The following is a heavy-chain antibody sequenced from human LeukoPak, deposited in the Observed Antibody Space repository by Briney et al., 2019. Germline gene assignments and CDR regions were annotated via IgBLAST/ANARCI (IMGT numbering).Heavy chain of an antibody. Sequence: GESLKISCKGSGYRFTSYWIGWVRQMPGKGLEWMGIIYPGDSDTRYSPSFQGQVTISADKSISTAYLQWSSLKASDTAMYYCARKYYYDSSGYYYVDYWGQGTLVTVSS. CDR2: IYPGDSDT. V-gene: IGHV5-51*01. D-gene: IGHD3-22*01. CDR3: ARKYYYDSSGYYYVDY. J-gene: IGHJ4*02. CDR1: GYRFTSYW.